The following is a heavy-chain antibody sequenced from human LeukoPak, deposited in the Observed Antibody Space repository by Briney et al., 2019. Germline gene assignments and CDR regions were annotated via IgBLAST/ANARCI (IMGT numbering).Heavy chain of an antibody. CDR3: ARGSGWYYY. Sequence: SETLSLTCTVSGGSISSYYWSWIRQPPGKGLEWIGYIYYSGSTNYNPSLKSRVTISVDTSKNQFSLKLSSVTAADTAVYYCARGSGWYYYWGQGTLVTVSS. D-gene: IGHD6-19*01. J-gene: IGHJ4*02. CDR2: IYYSGST. CDR1: GGSISSYY. V-gene: IGHV4-59*01.